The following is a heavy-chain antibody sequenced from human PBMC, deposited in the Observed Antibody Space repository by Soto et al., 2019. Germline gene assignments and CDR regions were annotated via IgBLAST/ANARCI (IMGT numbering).Heavy chain of an antibody. CDR3: ARHIVVVPAAMYNWFDP. V-gene: IGHV5-51*01. D-gene: IGHD2-2*01. CDR2: MYPGDYDT. CDR1: GYSFTSYW. J-gene: IGHJ5*02. Sequence: PGESLKISCKGSGYSFTSYWIGWVRQMPGKGLEWKGIMYPGDYDTRYSPSFQVQVTISADKSISAAYLQWSSLKTSDTAINYCARHIVVVPAAMYNWFDPWGQGTLVTVSS.